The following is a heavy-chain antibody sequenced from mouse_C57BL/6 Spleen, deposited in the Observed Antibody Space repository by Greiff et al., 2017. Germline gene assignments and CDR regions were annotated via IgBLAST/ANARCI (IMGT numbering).Heavy chain of an antibody. Sequence: VKLVESGPGLVQPSQSLSITCTVSGFSLTSYGVHWVRQSPGKGLEWLGVIWSGGSTDYNAAFISRLSISKDNSKSQVFFKMNSLQADDTAIYYCARTPLGLGYAMDYWGQGTSVTVSS. V-gene: IGHV2-2*01. J-gene: IGHJ4*01. D-gene: IGHD3-3*01. CDR3: ARTPLGLGYAMDY. CDR1: GFSLTSYG. CDR2: IWSGGST.